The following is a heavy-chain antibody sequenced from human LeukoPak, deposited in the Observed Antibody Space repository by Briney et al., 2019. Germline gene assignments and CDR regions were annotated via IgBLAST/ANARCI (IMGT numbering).Heavy chain of an antibody. CDR2: ISSSGSTI. Sequence: GGSLRLSCAASGFTFSNAWMSWVRQAPGKGLEWVSYISSSGSTIYFADSVKGRFTISRDNAKNSLYLQMNSLRAENTAVYYCARLAVAGYFDYWGQGTLVTVSS. CDR3: ARLAVAGYFDY. V-gene: IGHV3-11*04. D-gene: IGHD6-19*01. CDR1: GFTFSNAW. J-gene: IGHJ4*02.